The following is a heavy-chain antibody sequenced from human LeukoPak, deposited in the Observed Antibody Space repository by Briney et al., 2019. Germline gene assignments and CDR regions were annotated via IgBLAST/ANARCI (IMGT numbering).Heavy chain of an antibody. V-gene: IGHV3-64*01. CDR1: GFTFSSYG. CDR3: ATLTGL. J-gene: IGHJ4*02. CDR2: ISSNGGDT. Sequence: GGSLRLSCAASGFTFSSYGMYWVRQAPGRGPEYVSAISSNGGDTYCANSVKGRFTISRDNSKNTLFLQMDSLSPEDMAVYYCATLTGLWGQGTLVTVSS. D-gene: IGHD3-9*01.